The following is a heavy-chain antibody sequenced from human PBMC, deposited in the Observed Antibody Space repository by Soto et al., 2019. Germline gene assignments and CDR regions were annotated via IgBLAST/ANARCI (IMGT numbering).Heavy chain of an antibody. CDR1: GYTFTSYA. V-gene: IGHV1-3*01. Sequence: VASVKVSCKASGYTFTSYAMHWVRQAPGQRLEWMGWINAGNGNTKYSQKFQGRVTITRGTSASTAYMELSSLRSEDTAVYYCVRVGSNWNGNWFDPWGQGTLVTVSS. CDR2: INAGNGNT. CDR3: VRVGSNWNGNWFDP. D-gene: IGHD1-1*01. J-gene: IGHJ5*02.